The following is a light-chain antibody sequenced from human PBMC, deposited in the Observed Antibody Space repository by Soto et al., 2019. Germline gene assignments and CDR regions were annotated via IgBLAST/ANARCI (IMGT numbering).Light chain of an antibody. V-gene: IGKV3-20*01. CDR3: QQYNTSPWT. J-gene: IGKJ1*01. CDR2: GAS. Sequence: EIVLTQSPGTLSLSPGERATLSCRASQSVSSGYLAWYQQKPGQAPRLLIYGASSRATGIPDRFSGSGSGTDFTLTINRLEPEDFAVYYCQQYNTSPWTFGQGAKVEIK. CDR1: QSVSSGY.